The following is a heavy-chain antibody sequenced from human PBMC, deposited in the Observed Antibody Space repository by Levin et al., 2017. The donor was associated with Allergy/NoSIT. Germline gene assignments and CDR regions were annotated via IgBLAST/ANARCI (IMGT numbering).Heavy chain of an antibody. CDR1: GFNFANHG. V-gene: IGHV3-30*03. D-gene: IGHD3-16*02. CDR3: ARDFRDFGWGTYLTWFDP. J-gene: IGHJ5*02. Sequence: QHGESLKISCTTSGFNFANHGFHWVRQAPGKGLEWVAVISFDERHQYYVDSVKGRFTISRDISKRTLYLEMNNLRVEDTALYYCARDFRDFGWGTYLTWFDPRGQGTSVIVSS. CDR2: ISFDERHQ.